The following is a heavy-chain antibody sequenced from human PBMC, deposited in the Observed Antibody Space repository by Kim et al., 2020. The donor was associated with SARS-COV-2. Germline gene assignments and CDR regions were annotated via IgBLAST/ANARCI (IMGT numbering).Heavy chain of an antibody. CDR1: GFTFSSYS. Sequence: GGSLRLSCAASGFTFSSYSMNWVRQAPGKGLEWVSSISSSSSYIYYADSVKGRFTISRDNAKNSLYLQMNSLRAEDTAVYYCARDGSTVTTTLDPWGQGTLVTVSS. CDR3: ARDGSTVTTTLDP. D-gene: IGHD4-17*01. V-gene: IGHV3-21*01. CDR2: ISSSSSYI. J-gene: IGHJ5*02.